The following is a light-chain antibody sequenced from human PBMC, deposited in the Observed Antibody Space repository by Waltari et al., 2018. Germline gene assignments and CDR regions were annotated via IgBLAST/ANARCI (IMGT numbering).Light chain of an antibody. J-gene: IGLJ2*01. Sequence: QSALTQPAPVSGSPGQSTTISCTATSSDTGGYNYVSWYQQPPGKVPKLMIFDVSYRPSGISDRFSGSKSGNTASLTISGLQAEDEADYYCSSYTSSSTFVVFGGGTKLTVL. V-gene: IGLV2-14*03. CDR2: DVS. CDR3: SSYTSSSTFVV. CDR1: SSDTGGYNY.